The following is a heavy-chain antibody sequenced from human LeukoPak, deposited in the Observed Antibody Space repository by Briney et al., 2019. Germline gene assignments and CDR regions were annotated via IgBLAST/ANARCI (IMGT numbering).Heavy chain of an antibody. D-gene: IGHD2-15*01. CDR3: ARVLHIVVVAATPVELDY. V-gene: IGHV1-69*06. J-gene: IGHJ4*02. CDR1: GGTFSSYA. CDR2: IIPIFGTA. Sequence: ASVKVSCKASGGTFSSYAISWVRQAPGQGLEWMGGIIPIFGTANYAQKFQGRVTITADKSTSTAYMELSSLRSEDTAVYYCARVLHIVVVAATPVELDYWGQGTLVTVSS.